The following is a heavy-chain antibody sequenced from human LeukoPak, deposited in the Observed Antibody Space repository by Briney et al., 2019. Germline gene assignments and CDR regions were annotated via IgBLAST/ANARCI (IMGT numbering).Heavy chain of an antibody. CDR2: IYYSGST. V-gene: IGHV4-31*03. D-gene: IGHD3-16*01. CDR1: GGSISSGGYY. Sequence: SETLSLTCTVSGGSISSGGYYWSWLRQHPGKGLEWIGYIYYSGSTYYNPSLKSRVTISVDTSKNQFSLKLSSVTAADTAVYYCARDSPWGFYFDYWGQGTLVTVSS. J-gene: IGHJ4*02. CDR3: ARDSPWGFYFDY.